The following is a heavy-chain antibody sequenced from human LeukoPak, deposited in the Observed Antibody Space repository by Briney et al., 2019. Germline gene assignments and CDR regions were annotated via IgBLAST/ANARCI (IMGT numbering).Heavy chain of an antibody. CDR3: ARGSRLTGTFDI. J-gene: IGHJ3*02. Sequence: SETLSLTCALYGGSFSGYPWTWIRQPPGKGLEWIGEINHSGSTNYSPSLKSRVTISLDTSKNQFSLKLTSVTAADTAVYYCARGSRLTGTFDIRGQGTMVTVSS. V-gene: IGHV4-34*01. CDR1: GGSFSGYP. CDR2: INHSGST. D-gene: IGHD3-9*01.